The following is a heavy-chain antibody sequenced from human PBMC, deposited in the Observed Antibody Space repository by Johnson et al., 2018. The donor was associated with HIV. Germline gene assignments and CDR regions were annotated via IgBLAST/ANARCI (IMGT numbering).Heavy chain of an antibody. CDR2: ISDDGSNE. CDR1: GFTFSSYA. CDR3: ARDPPADAFDI. V-gene: IGHV3-30*04. J-gene: IGHJ3*02. Sequence: QMLLVESGGGVIQPGRSLRLSCAASGFTFSSYAMHWVRQAPGKGLEWVAVISDDGSNEYYAGPVKGRFTISRDNSKNTLYLQMNSLRAEDTAVYYCARDPPADAFDIWGQGTMVTVSS.